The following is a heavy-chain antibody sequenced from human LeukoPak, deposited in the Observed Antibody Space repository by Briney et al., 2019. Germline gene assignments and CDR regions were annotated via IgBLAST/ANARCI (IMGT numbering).Heavy chain of an antibody. Sequence: GGSLRLSCAASGFTFSSSAMHWVRQAPGKGLEWIGRIRSKANSSDTAYAESVKGSITLSRDDSKNTVYLQMNSLKTEDTAVYYCSRPRGRSSVWFDPGGPGTLVTVSS. D-gene: IGHD6-6*01. CDR1: GFTFSSSA. CDR2: IRSKANSSDT. CDR3: SRPRGRSSVWFDP. V-gene: IGHV3-73*01. J-gene: IGHJ5*02.